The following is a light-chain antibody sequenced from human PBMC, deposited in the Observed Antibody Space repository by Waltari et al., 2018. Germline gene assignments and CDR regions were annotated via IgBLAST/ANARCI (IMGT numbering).Light chain of an antibody. V-gene: IGLV1-47*01. CDR2: RNN. CDR3: AAWDDSLSGPGV. CDR1: SPNIGSDF. J-gene: IGLJ3*02. Sequence: QSVLTQPPPASVTPGQRATICGSGSSPNIGSDFLCWYQQLPGTAPKLLVYRNNQRPAGVPDRFSGSKSGTSASLAISGLRSEEEADYYCAAWDDSLSGPGVFGGGTKLTVL.